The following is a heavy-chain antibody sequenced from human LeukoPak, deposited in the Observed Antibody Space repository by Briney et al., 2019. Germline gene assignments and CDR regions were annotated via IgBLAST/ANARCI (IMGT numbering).Heavy chain of an antibody. Sequence: PSETLCLTFTVPGGSISSYYWTWSRRPPGKGLEWFGDINHSGSTNHNPSLRSRVTISVDTSKNQFSLKLSSVTAADTAVYYCARGYFWVIAVAGYYFDYWGQGTLVTVSS. V-gene: IGHV4-59*13. J-gene: IGHJ4*02. CDR1: GGSISSYY. CDR3: ARGYFWVIAVAGYYFDY. D-gene: IGHD6-19*01. CDR2: INHSGST.